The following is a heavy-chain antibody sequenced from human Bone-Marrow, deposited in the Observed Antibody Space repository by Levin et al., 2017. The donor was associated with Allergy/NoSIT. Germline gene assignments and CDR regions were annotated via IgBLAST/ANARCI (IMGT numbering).Heavy chain of an antibody. V-gene: IGHV3-7*01. CDR3: ARDQGDSVTKRSPFDY. CDR2: IKQGGSEQ. Sequence: PGESLKISCAASGFTFSTYWMSWVRQAPGKGLEWVANIKQGGSEQYYVASVKGRFTISRDNAKNSLYLQMNTLRAEDTAVYYCARDQGDSVTKRSPFDYWGQGTLVTVSA. CDR1: GFTFSTYW. J-gene: IGHJ4*02. D-gene: IGHD4-17*01.